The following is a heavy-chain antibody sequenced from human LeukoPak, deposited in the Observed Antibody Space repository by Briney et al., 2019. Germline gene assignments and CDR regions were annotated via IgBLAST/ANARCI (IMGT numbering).Heavy chain of an antibody. V-gene: IGHV4-38-2*01. J-gene: IGHJ4*02. CDR3: ARRDGYNGEFDY. CDR1: GYSISSGYY. Sequence: PSETLSLTCAVSGYSISSGYYWAWIRQPTGNGLEWIGSIYHSGSNYYNPSLKSRVTISIDTSKNQFSLKLTSVTAADTAVYYCARRDGYNGEFDYWGQGTLVTVSS. CDR2: IYHSGSN. D-gene: IGHD5-24*01.